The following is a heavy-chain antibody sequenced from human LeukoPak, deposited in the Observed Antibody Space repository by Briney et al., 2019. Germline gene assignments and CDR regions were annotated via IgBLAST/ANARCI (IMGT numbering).Heavy chain of an antibody. J-gene: IGHJ4*02. CDR3: ARDSDSGYVSFDY. V-gene: IGHV3-21*01. CDR2: ISSSSSYI. D-gene: IGHD5-12*01. Sequence: PGGSLRLSCAASGFTFSSYSMNWLRQAPGKGLEWVSSISSSSSYIYYADSVKGRFTISRDNAKNSLYLQMNSLRAEDTAVYYCARDSDSGYVSFDYWGQGTLVTVSS. CDR1: GFTFSSYS.